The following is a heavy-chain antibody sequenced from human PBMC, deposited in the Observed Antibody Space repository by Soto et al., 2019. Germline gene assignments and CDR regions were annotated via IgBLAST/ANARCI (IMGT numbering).Heavy chain of an antibody. CDR1: GFPFSGYA. V-gene: IGHV3-23*01. D-gene: IGHD3-9*01. CDR2: ISGGSGST. CDR3: AKTESFNGYYNAFDY. Sequence: EVQLSESGGGLVQPGGSLRLSCAASGFPFSGYAVTWVRQAPGKGLEWVSTISGGSGSTYYADSVKGRFTISGDNPMNRLHLQMNSLRAEDTAIYYCAKTESFNGYYNAFDYWGRGTQVTVSS. J-gene: IGHJ4*02.